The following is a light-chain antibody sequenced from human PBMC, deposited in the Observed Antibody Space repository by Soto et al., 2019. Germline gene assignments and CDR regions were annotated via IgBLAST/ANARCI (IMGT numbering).Light chain of an antibody. CDR1: QSVSSTF. CDR3: QQYGSSRPIT. V-gene: IGKV3-20*01. Sequence: EIVLTQSPGTLSLSQGERATLSCRASQSVSSTFLAWYQQKPGQSPRLLIYGASNRATGIPDRFSGSGSGTDFTLTISRLEPEDFAVYYCQQYGSSRPITFGQGTRLEIE. CDR2: GAS. J-gene: IGKJ5*01.